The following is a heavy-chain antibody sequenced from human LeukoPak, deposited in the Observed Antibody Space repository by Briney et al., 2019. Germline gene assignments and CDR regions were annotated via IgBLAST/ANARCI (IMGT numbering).Heavy chain of an antibody. CDR2: INPNSGGT. CDR1: GYTFTGYY. V-gene: IGHV1-2*02. Sequence: ASVKVSCKASGYTFTGYYMHWVRQAPGQGLEWMGRINPNSGGTNYAQKFQGRVAMTRDTSISTAYMELSRLRSDDTAVYYCARGAIVLMVYAHGDAFDIWGQGTMVTVSS. D-gene: IGHD2-8*01. J-gene: IGHJ3*02. CDR3: ARGAIVLMVYAHGDAFDI.